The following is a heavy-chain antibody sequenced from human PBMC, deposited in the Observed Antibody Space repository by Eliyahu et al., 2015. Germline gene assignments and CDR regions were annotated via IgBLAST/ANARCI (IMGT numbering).Heavy chain of an antibody. CDR2: IXPNTGGT. J-gene: IGHJ4*02. CDR1: GYTFTGYY. D-gene: IGHD2-2*01. CDR3: ARDVYHFDY. V-gene: IGHV1-2*02. Sequence: QVQLXQSGAEVKXPXASVKVSCKVSGYTFTGYYLPWVRQAPGQXLEWMGWIXPNTGGTNYAQKFQGRVTMTRDTSISTAYMELRRLTSDDTAVFYCARDVYHFDYWGQGTLVTVSS.